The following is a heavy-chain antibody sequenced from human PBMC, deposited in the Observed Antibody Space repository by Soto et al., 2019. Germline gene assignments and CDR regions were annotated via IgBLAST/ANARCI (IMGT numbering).Heavy chain of an antibody. CDR2: IIPIFGTA. V-gene: IGHV1-69*01. D-gene: IGHD3-22*01. Sequence: QVQLVQSGAEVKKPGSSVKVSCKASGGTFSSYAISWVRQAPGQGLEWMGGIIPIFGTANYAQKFQGRVTITADESTSRAYMELSSLRSEDTAVYYCARGYHYYDSSGYYYDYWGQGTLVTVSS. CDR3: ARGYHYYDSSGYYYDY. J-gene: IGHJ4*02. CDR1: GGTFSSYA.